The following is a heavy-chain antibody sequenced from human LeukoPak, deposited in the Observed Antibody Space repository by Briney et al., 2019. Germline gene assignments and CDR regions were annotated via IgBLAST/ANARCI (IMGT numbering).Heavy chain of an antibody. Sequence: SQTLSLTCTVSGGSISSGGYYWSWIRQHPGKGLEWIGYIYYSGSTYYNPSLKSRVTISVDTSKNQFSLKLSSVTAADTAVYYCAREALLLGSYSAYWGQGTLVTVSS. CDR3: AREALLLGSYSAY. D-gene: IGHD1-26*01. J-gene: IGHJ4*02. CDR1: GGSISSGGYY. V-gene: IGHV4-31*03. CDR2: IYYSGST.